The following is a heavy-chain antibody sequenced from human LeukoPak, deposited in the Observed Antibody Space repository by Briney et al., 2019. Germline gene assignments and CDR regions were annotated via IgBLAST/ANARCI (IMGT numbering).Heavy chain of an antibody. CDR2: IRYDGSNK. V-gene: IGHV3-30*02. D-gene: IGHD6-25*01. CDR3: AKDSTGVNYYYMDV. Sequence: GGSLRLSCAASGFTFSSYGMHWVRLAPGKGLEWVAFIRYDGSNKYYADSVKGRFTISRDNSKNTLYLQMNSLRAEDTAVYYCAKDSTGVNYYYMDVWGKGTTVTVSS. CDR1: GFTFSSYG. J-gene: IGHJ6*03.